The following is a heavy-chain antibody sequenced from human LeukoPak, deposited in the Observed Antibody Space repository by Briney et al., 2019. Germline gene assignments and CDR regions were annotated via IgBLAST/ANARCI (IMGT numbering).Heavy chain of an antibody. CDR2: IYYTGNT. Sequence: PSETLSLTCTVSGGSISSSSYYGGWIRQPPGKGLEWIGSIYYTGNTYYNPSLKSRVTISVDTSKNQFSLKLNSVAAADTAVYYCARIPIVGAIDWGQGTLVTVSS. D-gene: IGHD1-26*01. V-gene: IGHV4-39*01. CDR1: GGSISSSSYY. CDR3: ARIPIVGAID. J-gene: IGHJ4*02.